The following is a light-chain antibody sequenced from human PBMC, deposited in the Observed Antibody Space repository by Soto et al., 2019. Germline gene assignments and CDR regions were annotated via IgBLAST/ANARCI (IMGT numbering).Light chain of an antibody. J-gene: IGKJ5*01. CDR2: GAS. V-gene: IGKV3-20*01. CDR3: QQYGSSPLT. Sequence: VVLTQSPATLSFSPGERATLSCRTSLSVSVYLDWYQQKPGQAPRLLIYGASTRATGIPARFSGSGSGTDFTLTISRLEPEDFAVYYCQQYGSSPLTFGQGTRLEI. CDR1: LSVSVY.